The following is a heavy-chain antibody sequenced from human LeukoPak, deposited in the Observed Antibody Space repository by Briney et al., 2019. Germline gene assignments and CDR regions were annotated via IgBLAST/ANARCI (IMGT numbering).Heavy chain of an antibody. CDR3: ARDRLSYFDY. V-gene: IGHV3-30*01. CDR2: ISYDGSNK. CDR1: GFTFSSYA. J-gene: IGHJ4*02. Sequence: GWSLRLSCAASGFTFSSYAMHWVRQAPGKGLEWVAVISYDGSNKYYADSVKGRFTISRDNSKNTLYLQMNSLRAEDTAVYYCARDRLSYFDYWGQGTLVTVSS. D-gene: IGHD2-2*01.